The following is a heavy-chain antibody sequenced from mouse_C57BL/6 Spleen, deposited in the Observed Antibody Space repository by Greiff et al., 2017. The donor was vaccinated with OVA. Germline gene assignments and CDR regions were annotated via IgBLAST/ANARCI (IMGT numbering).Heavy chain of an antibody. D-gene: IGHD1-1*01. CDR2: INPNYGTT. Sequence: EVQLKQSGPELVKPGASVKISCKASGYSFTDYNMNWVKQSNGKSLEWIGVINPNYGTTSYNQKFKGKATLTVDQSSSTAYMQLNSLTSEDSAVYYCARSALITTVPWFAYWGQGTLVTVSA. CDR3: ARSALITTVPWFAY. CDR1: GYSFTDYN. V-gene: IGHV1-39*01. J-gene: IGHJ3*01.